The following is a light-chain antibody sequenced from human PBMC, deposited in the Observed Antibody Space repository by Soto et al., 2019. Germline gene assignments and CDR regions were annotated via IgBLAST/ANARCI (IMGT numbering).Light chain of an antibody. J-gene: IGKJ4*01. V-gene: IGKV1-17*01. CDR1: KGIRND. CDR3: QQRSNWPLT. CDR2: AAS. Sequence: DIQMTQSPSSLSASVGDRVTITCRASKGIRNDLGWYQQKPGKAPKRLIYAASSLQSGVPSRFSGSGSGTDFTLTISSLEPEDFAVYYCQQRSNWPLTFGGGTKVDNK.